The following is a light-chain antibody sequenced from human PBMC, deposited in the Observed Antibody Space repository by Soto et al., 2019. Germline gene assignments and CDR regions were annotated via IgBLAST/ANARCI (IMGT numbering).Light chain of an antibody. CDR1: RTILYSSNNRNY. CDR3: QQYYSTWWT. Sequence: EIVLTQSPDSLAVSLGERATINCKSSRTILYSSNNRNYLAWYQLKPGQPPKLLIYWASTRESGVPDRFSGSGSGTDFTLTISSLQAEDVAVYYCQQYYSTWWTFGQGTKVDIK. J-gene: IGKJ1*01. V-gene: IGKV4-1*01. CDR2: WAS.